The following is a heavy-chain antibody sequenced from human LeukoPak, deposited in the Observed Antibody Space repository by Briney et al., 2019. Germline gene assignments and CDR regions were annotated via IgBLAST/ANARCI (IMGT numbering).Heavy chain of an antibody. Sequence: SETLSLTCTVSGGSISSSSYYWGWIRQPPGKGLEWIGSIYYSGSTYYNPSLKSRVTISVDTSKNQFSLKLSSVTAADTAVYYCASLTSQRYYGSGSPPNFDYWGQGTLVTVSS. J-gene: IGHJ4*02. V-gene: IGHV4-39*01. CDR1: GGSISSSSYY. D-gene: IGHD3-10*01. CDR3: ASLTSQRYYGSGSPPNFDY. CDR2: IYYSGST.